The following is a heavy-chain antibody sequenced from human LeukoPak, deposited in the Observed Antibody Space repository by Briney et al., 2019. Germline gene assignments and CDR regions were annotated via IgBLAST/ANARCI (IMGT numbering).Heavy chain of an antibody. D-gene: IGHD6-13*01. CDR2: ISAYNGNT. Sequence: ASVKVSCKASGYTFTSYGISWVRQAPGQGLAWMGWISAYNGNTNYAQKLQGRVTMTTDTSTSTAYMELRSLRSDDTAVYYCARDTAAAGIFDYWGQGTLVTVSS. CDR1: GYTFTSYG. J-gene: IGHJ4*02. CDR3: ARDTAAAGIFDY. V-gene: IGHV1-18*01.